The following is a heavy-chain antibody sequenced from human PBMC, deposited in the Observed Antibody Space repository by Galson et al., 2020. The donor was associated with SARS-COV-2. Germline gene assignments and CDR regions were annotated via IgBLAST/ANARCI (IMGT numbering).Heavy chain of an antibody. V-gene: IGHV3-7*01. CDR3: ASDSGYSSSWYGDAFDI. Sequence: GGSLRLSCAASGFTFSSYAMHWVRQAPGKGLEWVANIKQDGSEKYYVDSVKGRFTISRDNAKNSLYLQMNSLRAEDTAVYYCASDSGYSSSWYGDAFDIWGQGTMVTVSS. D-gene: IGHD6-13*01. J-gene: IGHJ3*02. CDR1: GFTFSSYA. CDR2: IKQDGSEK.